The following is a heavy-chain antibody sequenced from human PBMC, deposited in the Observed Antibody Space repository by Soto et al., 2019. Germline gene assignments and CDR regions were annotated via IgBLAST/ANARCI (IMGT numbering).Heavy chain of an antibody. Sequence: GGSLRLSCAASGVTFSSYWMHWVRQAPGRGLVWLSRINGDGSSTSYYADAVKGRFTISRDNAKGILYLHMNSLGAEDTAVYYCVRENIAGRALDAFDVWGQGTMVT. D-gene: IGHD6-6*01. CDR2: INGDGSST. V-gene: IGHV3-74*01. CDR3: VRENIAGRALDAFDV. CDR1: GVTFSSYW. J-gene: IGHJ3*01.